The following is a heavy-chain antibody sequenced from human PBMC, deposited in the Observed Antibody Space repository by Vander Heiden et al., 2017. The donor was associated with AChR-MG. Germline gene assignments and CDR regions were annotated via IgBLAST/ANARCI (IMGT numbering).Heavy chain of an antibody. CDR2: IYPGDSDT. J-gene: IGHJ4*02. V-gene: IGHV5-51*01. CDR3: SRRQYGADDY. D-gene: IGHD2-8*01. Sequence: EVQLVQSGAEVKKPGESLKISCKSFGYVFTDYWIGWVRQMPGKGLEWMGMIYPGDSDTRYSPSFQGQVTISADKSINTAYLQWSSLEASDSAMYYCSRRQYGADDYWGQGTLVTVSS. CDR1: GYVFTDYW.